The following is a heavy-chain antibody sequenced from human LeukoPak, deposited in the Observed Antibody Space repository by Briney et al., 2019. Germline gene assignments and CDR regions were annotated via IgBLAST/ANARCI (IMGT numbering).Heavy chain of an antibody. CDR1: GDSLNTYY. CDR2: VASSGTS. Sequence: KPSETLSLTCTVSGDSLNTYYWTWIRQTPGKELERIGFVASSGTSNYNPSLKSRVSISIDTSKNQFSLALTSVTPADTAVYYCARVVRGVVTSNWFDPWGQGTLVSVSS. J-gene: IGHJ5*02. V-gene: IGHV4-59*01. D-gene: IGHD2-21*02. CDR3: ARVVRGVVTSNWFDP.